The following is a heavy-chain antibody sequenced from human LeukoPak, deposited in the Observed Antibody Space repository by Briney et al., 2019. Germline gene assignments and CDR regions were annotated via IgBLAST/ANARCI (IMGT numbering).Heavy chain of an antibody. D-gene: IGHD4-17*01. V-gene: IGHV4-39*01. J-gene: IGHJ4*02. Sequence: SETLSLTCTVSGGSISSSSYYWGWIRQPPGKGLEWIGSIYYSGSTYYNPSLKSRVTISVDTSKNQFSLKLSSVTAADTAVYYYARHSSPFLMGSTVTFDYWGQGTLVTVSS. CDR3: ARHSSPFLMGSTVTFDY. CDR1: GGSISSSSYY. CDR2: IYYSGST.